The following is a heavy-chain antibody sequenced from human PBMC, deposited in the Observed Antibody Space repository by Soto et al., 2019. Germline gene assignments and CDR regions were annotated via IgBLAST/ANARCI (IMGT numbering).Heavy chain of an antibody. CDR3: ARDKHILTGYYRGYYYGMDV. D-gene: IGHD3-9*01. V-gene: IGHV4-34*01. Sequence: SETLSLTCAVYGGSFSGYYWTWIRQPPGTGLEWIGEINHSGSTNYNPSLKSRVTISVDTSKNQFSLKLSSVTAADTAVYYCARDKHILTGYYRGYYYGMDVWGQGTTVTVS. CDR1: GGSFSGYY. J-gene: IGHJ6*02. CDR2: INHSGST.